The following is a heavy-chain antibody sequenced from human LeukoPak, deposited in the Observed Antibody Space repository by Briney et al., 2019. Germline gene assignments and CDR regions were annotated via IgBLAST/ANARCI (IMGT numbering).Heavy chain of an antibody. CDR3: ARGSTYYDILTGYYLFDY. CDR2: IYSGGST. Sequence: GGSLRLSCAASGFTVSSNYMSWVRQAPGKGLEWVSVIYSGGSTYYADSVKGRFTISRDNSKNTLYLQMNSLRAEDTAVYYCARGSTYYDILTGYYLFDYWGQGTLVTVSS. D-gene: IGHD3-9*01. J-gene: IGHJ4*02. CDR1: GFTVSSNY. V-gene: IGHV3-53*01.